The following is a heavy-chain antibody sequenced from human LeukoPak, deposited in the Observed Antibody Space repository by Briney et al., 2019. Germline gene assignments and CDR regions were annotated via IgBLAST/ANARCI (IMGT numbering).Heavy chain of an antibody. Sequence: GGSLRLSCAASGFTFSSYSMNWVRQAPGKGLEWVSSISSSSSYIYYADSVKGRFTISRDNAKNSLYLQMNSLRAEDTAVYYCARDHTHYDFWSGYSAHYYYGMDVWGQGTTVTVSS. V-gene: IGHV3-21*01. D-gene: IGHD3-3*01. CDR1: GFTFSSYS. J-gene: IGHJ6*02. CDR2: ISSSSSYI. CDR3: ARDHTHYDFWSGYSAHYYYGMDV.